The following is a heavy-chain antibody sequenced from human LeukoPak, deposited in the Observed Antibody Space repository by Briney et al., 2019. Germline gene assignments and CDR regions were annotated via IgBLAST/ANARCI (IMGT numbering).Heavy chain of an antibody. D-gene: IGHD1-26*01. V-gene: IGHV4-34*01. Sequence: SETLSLTCAVYGGSFSGYYWSWIRQPPGKGLEWIGEINHSGSTNYNPSLKSRVTISVDTSKNQFSLKLSSVTAADTAVYYCARAPVYSGTFFDYWGQGTLVTVSS. CDR3: ARAPVYSGTFFDY. CDR1: GGSFSGYY. J-gene: IGHJ4*02. CDR2: INHSGST.